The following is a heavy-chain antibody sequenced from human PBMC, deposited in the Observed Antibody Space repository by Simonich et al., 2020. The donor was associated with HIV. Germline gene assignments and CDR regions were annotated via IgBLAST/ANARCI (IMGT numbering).Heavy chain of an antibody. CDR3: ARDLVGSAFDI. Sequence: EVQLVESGGDLVQPGGSLRLSCAASGFTFSTYWMHWVRQAPGKGLGWVSRVNSDVRSTSYADSVKGRFTISRDNAKNTLYLQMNSLRAEDTAVYYCARDLVGSAFDIWGQGTMVTVSS. D-gene: IGHD2-8*02. V-gene: IGHV3-74*01. J-gene: IGHJ3*02. CDR1: GFTFSTYW. CDR2: VNSDVRST.